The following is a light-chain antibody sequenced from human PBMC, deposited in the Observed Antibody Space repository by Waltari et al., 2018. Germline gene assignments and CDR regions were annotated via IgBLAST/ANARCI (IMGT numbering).Light chain of an antibody. V-gene: IGKV1-39*01. CDR1: KGISRY. Sequence: DIQMTQSPSSLSASAGDSITITCRASKGISRYSNWYQQKPGKSPKLLIYTASALGTGVPSRFCGSGSGTDFTLTISRLQPEDFATYNCHQSFMTPWTFGQGTKVESK. CDR2: TAS. J-gene: IGKJ1*01. CDR3: HQSFMTPWT.